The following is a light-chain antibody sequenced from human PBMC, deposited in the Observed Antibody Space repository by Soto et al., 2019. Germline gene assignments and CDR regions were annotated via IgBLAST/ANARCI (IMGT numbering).Light chain of an antibody. Sequence: QSALTQPASVSGSPGQSITFSCTGTSSDVGSYNLVSWFQQHPGKALKLIIYEGTKRPSGISNRFSGSKSGNTASLTISGLQAEDEADYYCCSYAGSFTYVIGTGTKLTVL. CDR2: EGT. J-gene: IGLJ1*01. V-gene: IGLV2-23*01. CDR3: CSYAGSFTYV. CDR1: SSDVGSYNL.